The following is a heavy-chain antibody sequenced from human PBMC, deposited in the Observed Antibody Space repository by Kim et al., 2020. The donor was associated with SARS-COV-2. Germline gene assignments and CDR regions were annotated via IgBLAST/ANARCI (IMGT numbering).Heavy chain of an antibody. V-gene: IGHV4-59*12. CDR3: ARTDGSGRFSSAMDV. D-gene: IGHD3-10*01. J-gene: IGHJ6*02. CDR2: MYDTGSA. Sequence: SETLSRTCTVSDGSISNYYLSWIRQPPGKGLEWIGYMYDTGSADYSPSFKSRVTISLEKSKNQFSLKVNSVTAADTAVYYCARTDGSGRFSSAMDVWGQGTTVSVSS. CDR1: DGSISNYY.